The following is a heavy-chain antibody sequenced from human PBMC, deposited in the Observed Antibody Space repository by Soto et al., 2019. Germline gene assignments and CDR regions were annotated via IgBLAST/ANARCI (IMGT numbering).Heavy chain of an antibody. J-gene: IGHJ4*02. D-gene: IGHD3-22*01. CDR2: ITTSGDRS. CDR3: ARGLEAGYYFAY. Sequence: EVQLLESGGRLIQPGGSLRLSCAASGFNFSSYAMSWIRQAPGKGPEWVAGITTSGDRSGYADSVKGRFTVSRDNSQNTMYQQLNSLRGDDTAIYYCARGLEAGYYFAYWGQGTLVTVSS. V-gene: IGHV3-23*01. CDR1: GFNFSSYA.